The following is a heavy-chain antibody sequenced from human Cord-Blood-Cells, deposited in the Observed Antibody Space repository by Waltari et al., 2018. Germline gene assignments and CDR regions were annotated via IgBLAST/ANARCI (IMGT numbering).Heavy chain of an antibody. V-gene: IGHV4-34*01. D-gene: IGHD3-3*02. Sequence: QVQLQQWGAGLLKPSETLSLTCAVYGGSFSGYYWSWIRQPPGKGLEWIGEINQCGSNNYNPSLKSRVTISVDTSKNQFSLKLSSVTAADTAVYYCARIAFPDWGRGAFDIWGQGTMVTVSS. CDR1: GGSFSGYY. CDR2: INQCGSN. J-gene: IGHJ3*02. CDR3: ARIAFPDWGRGAFDI.